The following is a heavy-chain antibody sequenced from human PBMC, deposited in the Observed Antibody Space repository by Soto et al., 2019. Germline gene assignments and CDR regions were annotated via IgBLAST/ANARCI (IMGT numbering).Heavy chain of an antibody. V-gene: IGHV3-30*18. J-gene: IGHJ5*02. CDR2: ISYDGSNK. Sequence: PGGSLRLSCAASGFTFSSYGMHWVRQAPGKGLEWVAAISYDGSNKYYADSVKGRFTISRDNSKNTLYLQMNSLRAEDTAVYYCAKKRYSGSYVWFDPWGKGT. CDR1: GFTFSSYG. D-gene: IGHD1-26*01. CDR3: AKKRYSGSYVWFDP.